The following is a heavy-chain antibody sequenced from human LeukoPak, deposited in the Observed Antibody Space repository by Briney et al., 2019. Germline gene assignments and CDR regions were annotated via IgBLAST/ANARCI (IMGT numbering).Heavy chain of an antibody. Sequence: GGSLRLSCAASGFTFSSYGMYWVRQAPGKGLEWVAFTRYDGSNKYYADSVKGRFTISRDNSKNTLYLKMNSLRAEDTAVYYCARDLGQYYDTSDNWFDPWGQGTLATVSS. CDR2: TRYDGSNK. J-gene: IGHJ5*02. CDR3: ARDLGQYYDTSDNWFDP. D-gene: IGHD3-22*01. V-gene: IGHV3-30*02. CDR1: GFTFSSYG.